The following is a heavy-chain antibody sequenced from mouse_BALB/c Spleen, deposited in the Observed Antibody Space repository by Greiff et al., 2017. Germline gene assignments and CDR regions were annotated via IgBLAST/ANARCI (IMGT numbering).Heavy chain of an antibody. J-gene: IGHJ3*01. V-gene: IGHV2-6-7*01. CDR1: GFSLTGYG. CDR2: IWGDGST. D-gene: IGHD1-1*01. Sequence: VMLVESGPGLVAPSQSLSITCTASGFSLTGYGVNWVRQPPGKGLEWLGMIWGDGSTDYYSALKSRLSISKDNSKSQVFLKMNSLQTDDTARYYCARDGHYYGSSYFAYWGQGTLVTVSA. CDR3: ARDGHYYGSSYFAY.